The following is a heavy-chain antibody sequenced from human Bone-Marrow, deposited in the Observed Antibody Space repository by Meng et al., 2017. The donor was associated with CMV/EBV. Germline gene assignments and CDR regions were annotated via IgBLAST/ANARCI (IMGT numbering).Heavy chain of an antibody. J-gene: IGHJ4*02. CDR2: ISDSGST. D-gene: IGHD6-19*01. Sequence: ESLKISCAVYGESFSDHYWTWIRQPPEKGLEWIAEISDSGSTNYNPSLKSRVIISVDTSKNQFSLKVTSVTAADTAVYYCARRSRYGSGWYVDYWGQGTLVTVSS. V-gene: IGHV4-34*01. CDR3: ARRSRYGSGWYVDY. CDR1: GESFSDHY.